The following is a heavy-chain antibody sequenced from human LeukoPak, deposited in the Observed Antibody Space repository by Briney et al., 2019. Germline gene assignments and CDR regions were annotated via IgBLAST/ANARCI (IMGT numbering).Heavy chain of an antibody. V-gene: IGHV4-38-2*02. CDR2: IYQSETA. D-gene: IGHD6-19*01. Sequence: SETLSLTCTVSGYSISSGYFWGWMRQPPGKGLEWIGSIYQSETAHYNPSLKSRVTISVDTSKNQFSLKLRSVMAADTAVYYCARRISGWTDYWGQGTLVTVSS. CDR3: ARRISGWTDY. CDR1: GYSISSGYF. J-gene: IGHJ4*02.